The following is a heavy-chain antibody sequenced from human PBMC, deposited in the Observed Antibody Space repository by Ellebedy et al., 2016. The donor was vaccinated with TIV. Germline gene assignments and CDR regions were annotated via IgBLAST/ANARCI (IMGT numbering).Heavy chain of an antibody. Sequence: GESLKISCEASDSTFSSYGMSWVRQAPGKGLEWVSSISTTDGTHYADSVKGRFTISRDNPKNTFYLQMNSLRVEDTAVYYCATQLWNTEFWGQGTLVIVSS. CDR1: DSTFSSYG. J-gene: IGHJ4*02. D-gene: IGHD5-24*01. V-gene: IGHV3-23*01. CDR3: ATQLWNTEF. CDR2: ISTTDGT.